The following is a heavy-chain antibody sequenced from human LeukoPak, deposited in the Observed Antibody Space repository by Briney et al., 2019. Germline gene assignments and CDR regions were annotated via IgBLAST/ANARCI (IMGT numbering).Heavy chain of an antibody. CDR2: IYYSGNT. D-gene: IGHD6-19*01. CDR3: ARTAFSSGWRYFDY. CDR1: GGSISSSSFY. Sequence: SETLSLTCIVSGGSISSSSFYWGWLRQPPGKGLEWIGSIYYSGNTYDNPSLKSRVTMSVDTSKNQFSLKLSSMTATDTAVYFCARTAFSSGWRYFDYWGQGTLVTVSS. J-gene: IGHJ4*02. V-gene: IGHV4-39*01.